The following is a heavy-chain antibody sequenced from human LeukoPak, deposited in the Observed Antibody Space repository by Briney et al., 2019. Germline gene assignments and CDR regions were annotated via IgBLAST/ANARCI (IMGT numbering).Heavy chain of an antibody. CDR3: ARVGGYYDSRTFDY. V-gene: IGHV1-2*02. D-gene: IGHD3-22*01. CDR1: GYTFTGYY. J-gene: IGHJ4*02. Sequence: ASVKVSCKASGYTFTGYYMHWVRQAPGQGLEWMGWINPNSGGTNYAQKFQGRVTMTSDTSISTAYMELSRLRSDDTAVYYCARVGGYYDSRTFDYWGQGTLVTVSS. CDR2: INPNSGGT.